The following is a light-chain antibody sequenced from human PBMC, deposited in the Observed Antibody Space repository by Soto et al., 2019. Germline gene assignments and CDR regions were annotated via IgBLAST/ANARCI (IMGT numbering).Light chain of an antibody. Sequence: QSALTQPRSVSGSPGQSVTISCTGTSSDVGAYIYVSWYQHHPGKAPKLMIYDVSKRPSGVPDRFSGSRSGNTASLTISGLQAEDEADYYCCSYAGTYSWVFGGGTKLNVL. V-gene: IGLV2-11*01. CDR1: SSDVGAYIY. J-gene: IGLJ3*02. CDR3: CSYAGTYSWV. CDR2: DVS.